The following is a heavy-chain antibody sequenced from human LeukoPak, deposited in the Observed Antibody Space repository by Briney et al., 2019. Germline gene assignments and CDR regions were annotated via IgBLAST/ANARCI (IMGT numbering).Heavy chain of an antibody. Sequence: SETLSLTCIVSGAYVTTYSWNWIRQSPGKGLEWIGYFTLSGTTSYSSSLKSRVTISRDTSKNQLSLKLTSVTAADTAVYYCARWGESEWAFASWGPGTLVTVSS. CDR2: FTLSGTT. V-gene: IGHV4-59*08. J-gene: IGHJ4*02. CDR1: GAYVTTYS. CDR3: ARWGESEWAFAS. D-gene: IGHD2-21*01.